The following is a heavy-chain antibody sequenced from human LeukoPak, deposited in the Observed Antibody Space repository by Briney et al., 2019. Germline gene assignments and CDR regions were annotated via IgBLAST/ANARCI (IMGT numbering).Heavy chain of an antibody. V-gene: IGHV1-69*04. CDR3: ARQYSYGPYYFDY. J-gene: IGHJ4*02. CDR1: GGTFSSYA. D-gene: IGHD5-18*01. CDR2: IIPILGIA. Sequence: SVKVSCKASGGTFSSYAISWVRQAPGQGLEWMGRIIPILGIANYAQKFQGRVTITADKSTSTAYMELSSLRSEDTAVHYCARQYSYGPYYFDYWGQGTLVTVSS.